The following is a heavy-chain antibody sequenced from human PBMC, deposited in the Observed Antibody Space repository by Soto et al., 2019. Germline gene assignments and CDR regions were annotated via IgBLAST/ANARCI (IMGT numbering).Heavy chain of an antibody. CDR2: ISYSGGST. V-gene: IGHV3-23*01. J-gene: IGHJ4*02. CDR3: AKAQGFPGYPDY. Sequence: QPGGSLRLSCAAPGFTFSSHAMTWVRQAPGKGLEWVSSISYSGGSTYYADSVKGRFTISRDNSKNTLYLQMNSLRAEDTAVFYCAKAQGFPGYPDYWGQGPLVTVSS. CDR1: GFTFSSHA. D-gene: IGHD5-18*01.